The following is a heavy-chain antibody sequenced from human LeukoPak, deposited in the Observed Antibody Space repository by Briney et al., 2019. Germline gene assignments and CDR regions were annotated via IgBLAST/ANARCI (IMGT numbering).Heavy chain of an antibody. V-gene: IGHV3-48*04. CDR3: ARDNVGATRGYYYYGMDV. CDR2: ISSSGSTI. J-gene: IGHJ6*02. CDR1: GFTFSSYA. Sequence: PGGSLRLSCVASGFTFSSYAMSWVRQAPGKGLEWVSYISSSGSTIYYADSVKGRFTISRDNAKNSLYLQMNSLRAEDTAVYYCARDNVGATRGYYYYGMDVWGQGTTVTVSS. D-gene: IGHD1-26*01.